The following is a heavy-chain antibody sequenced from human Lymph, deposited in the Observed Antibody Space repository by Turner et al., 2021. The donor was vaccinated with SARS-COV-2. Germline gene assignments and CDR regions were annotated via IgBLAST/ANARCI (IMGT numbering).Heavy chain of an antibody. CDR2: ISGSGAST. D-gene: IGHD2-15*01. CDR1: GFTFSSYS. CDR3: AKDGYDGIYCGGGSCYYGWFDP. V-gene: IGHV3-23*01. J-gene: IGHJ5*02. Sequence: EVQLLESGGGLVLPGGSLRLSCAASGFTFSSYSMCWVRQAAGKGLEWVSAISGSGASTYYADSVEGRFTISRDNSKNTLYLQMNSLRVEDTAVYYCAKDGYDGIYCGGGSCYYGWFDPWGQGTLVTVSS.